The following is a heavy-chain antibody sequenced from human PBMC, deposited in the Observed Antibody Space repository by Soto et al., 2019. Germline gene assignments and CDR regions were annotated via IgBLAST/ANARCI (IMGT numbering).Heavy chain of an antibody. J-gene: IGHJ6*02. D-gene: IGHD3-10*01. Sequence: ASVKVSCKASGYTFTGYYMHWVRQAPGQGLEWMGWINPNSGGTNYAQKFQGWVTMTRDTSISTAYMELSRLRSDDTAVYYCARGPHRGVNPTHYYYYYGMDVWGQGTTVTVSS. CDR1: GYTFTGYY. V-gene: IGHV1-2*04. CDR2: INPNSGGT. CDR3: ARGPHRGVNPTHYYYYYGMDV.